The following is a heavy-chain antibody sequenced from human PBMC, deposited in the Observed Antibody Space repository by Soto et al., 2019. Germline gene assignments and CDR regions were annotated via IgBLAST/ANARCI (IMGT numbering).Heavy chain of an antibody. J-gene: IGHJ6*02. D-gene: IGHD3-10*01. CDR1: GYSFTSYW. Sequence: HGESLKISCKGSGYSFTSYWIGWVRQMPGKGLEWMGIIYPGDSDTRYSPSFQGQVTISADKSISTAYLQWSSLKASGTAMYYCARRGNYYYYGMDVWGQGTTVPVSS. V-gene: IGHV5-51*01. CDR2: IYPGDSDT. CDR3: ARRGNYYYYGMDV.